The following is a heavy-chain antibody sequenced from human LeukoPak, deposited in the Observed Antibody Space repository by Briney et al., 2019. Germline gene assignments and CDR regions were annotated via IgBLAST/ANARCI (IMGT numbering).Heavy chain of an antibody. Sequence: GGSLRLSCAASGFTFSSYSMKWVRQAPGKGLEWVSSISSSSSYIYYADSVKGRFTISRDNAKNSLYLQMNSLRAEDTAVYYCARESPGGYSYGGDYFDYWGQGTLVTVSS. CDR1: GFTFSSYS. V-gene: IGHV3-21*01. D-gene: IGHD5-18*01. CDR2: ISSSSSYI. J-gene: IGHJ4*02. CDR3: ARESPGGYSYGGDYFDY.